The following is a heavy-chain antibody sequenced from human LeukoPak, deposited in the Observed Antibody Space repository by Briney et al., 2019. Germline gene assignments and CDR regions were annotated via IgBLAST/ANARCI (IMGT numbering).Heavy chain of an antibody. J-gene: IGHJ5*02. CDR3: ARDPIVGATGYNWFDP. V-gene: IGHV1-69*13. CDR2: IIPIFGTA. Sequence: ASVKVSCTASGGTLSSYAISWVRQAPGQGLEWMGGIIPIFGTANYAQKFQGRVTITADESTSTAYMELSSLRSEDTAVYYCARDPIVGATGYNWFDPWGQGTLVTVSS. D-gene: IGHD1-26*01. CDR1: GGTLSSYA.